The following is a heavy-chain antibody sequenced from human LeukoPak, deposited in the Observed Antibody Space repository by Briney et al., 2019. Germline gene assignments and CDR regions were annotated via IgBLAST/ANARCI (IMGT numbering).Heavy chain of an antibody. V-gene: IGHV4-61*01. CDR3: ARSYYDSSGYTPAIDY. CDR1: GGPVSSGNNY. D-gene: IGHD3-22*01. Sequence: PSETLSLTRTVAGGPVSSGNNYWTWIRQPPGKGLEWIGYIYYTGSTNYNPSLKSRVTISVDTSKNQFSLKLSSVTAADTAVYYCARSYYDSSGYTPAIDYWGQGTLVTVSS. J-gene: IGHJ4*02. CDR2: IYYTGST.